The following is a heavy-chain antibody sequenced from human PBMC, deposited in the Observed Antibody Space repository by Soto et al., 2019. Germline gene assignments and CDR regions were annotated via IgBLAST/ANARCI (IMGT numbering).Heavy chain of an antibody. Sequence: EVQLLESGGGLVQPGGSLRLSCAASGFTFSSYTMSWVRQAPGKGLEWVSAISGSGGSTYYADSVKGRFTISRDNSKNTVYLQMNSLRAEDTAVYYCAKDLLQSSIVPLYYYGMDVWGQGTTVTVSS. CDR2: ISGSGGST. V-gene: IGHV3-23*01. J-gene: IGHJ6*02. D-gene: IGHD3-22*01. CDR3: AKDLLQSSIVPLYYYGMDV. CDR1: GFTFSSYT.